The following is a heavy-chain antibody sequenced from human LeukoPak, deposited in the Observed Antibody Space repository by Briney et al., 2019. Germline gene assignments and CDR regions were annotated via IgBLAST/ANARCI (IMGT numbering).Heavy chain of an antibody. D-gene: IGHD4-17*01. CDR2: ISSSGSTI. J-gene: IGHJ5*02. CDR3: AKFRGDYGDYVRWFDP. Sequence: GGSLRLSCAASGFTFSSYEMNWVRQAPGKGLEWVSYISSSGSTIYYADSVKGRFTISRDDAKNSLYLQMNSLRAEDTAVYYCAKFRGDYGDYVRWFDPWGQGTLVTVSS. CDR1: GFTFSSYE. V-gene: IGHV3-48*03.